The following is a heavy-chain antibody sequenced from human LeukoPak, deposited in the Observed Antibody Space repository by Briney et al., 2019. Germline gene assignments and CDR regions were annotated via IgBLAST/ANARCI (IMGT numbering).Heavy chain of an antibody. D-gene: IGHD4-11*01. Sequence: PGRSLRLSCAASGFTFSSYGMHWVRQAPGKGLEWVAVIWYDGSNKYYADSVKGRFTISRDNSKNTLYLQMNSLRAEDTAVYYCAKDQDSNYILDYWGQGTLVTVSS. V-gene: IGHV3-33*06. CDR1: GFTFSSYG. CDR3: AKDQDSNYILDY. J-gene: IGHJ4*02. CDR2: IWYDGSNK.